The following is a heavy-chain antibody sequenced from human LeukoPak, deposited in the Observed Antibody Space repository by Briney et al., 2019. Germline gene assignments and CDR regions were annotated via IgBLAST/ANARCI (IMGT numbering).Heavy chain of an antibody. Sequence: GWSLRLSCAASGSYWMHWVRQAPGKGLVWVSHINSDGSWTSYADSVKGRFTISKDNAKNTVYLQMNNLRAEDTAVYYCVSFYETYWGRGTLVTVSS. D-gene: IGHD2/OR15-2a*01. V-gene: IGHV3-74*01. J-gene: IGHJ4*02. CDR3: VSFYETY. CDR2: INSDGSWT. CDR1: GSYW.